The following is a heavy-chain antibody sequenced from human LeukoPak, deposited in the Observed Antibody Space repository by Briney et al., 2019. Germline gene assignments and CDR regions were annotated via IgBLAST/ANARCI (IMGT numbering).Heavy chain of an antibody. CDR1: GYSIIRGYY. CDR2: IYHSGST. Sequence: SETLSLTCAVSGYSIIRGYYWGWIRQPPGKGLEWVGGIYHSGSTYYNPSLKSRVTISVDTSKNQFSLKLSSVTAADTAVYYCARLRGENYDSSGYHDYWGQGILVTVSS. D-gene: IGHD3-22*01. V-gene: IGHV4-38-2*01. CDR3: ARLRGENYDSSGYHDY. J-gene: IGHJ4*02.